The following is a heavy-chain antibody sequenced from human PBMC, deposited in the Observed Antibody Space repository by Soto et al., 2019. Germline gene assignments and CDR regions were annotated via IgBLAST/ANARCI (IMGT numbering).Heavy chain of an antibody. CDR2: VNPDSGHA. Sequence: GASEKVSYKASGYSFTHYDINWVRQAPGQGLEWMGWVNPDSGHAAYPQKLQGRVTLTTSTSTSTVYMEMRSLGSVDTAVYYCARRPHCSGGICYYGLDNWGQGTLVTVSS. CDR1: GYSFTHYD. CDR3: ARRPHCSGGICYYGLDN. V-gene: IGHV1-8*01. J-gene: IGHJ4*02. D-gene: IGHD2-15*01.